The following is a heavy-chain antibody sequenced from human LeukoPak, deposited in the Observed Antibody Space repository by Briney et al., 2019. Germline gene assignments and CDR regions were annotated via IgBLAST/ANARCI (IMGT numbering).Heavy chain of an antibody. V-gene: IGHV3-48*03. CDR3: ARGRDGDYVPLDY. D-gene: IGHD4-17*01. J-gene: IGHJ4*02. Sequence: GGSLRLSCAASGFTFSSYEMNWVRQAPGKGLEWVSYISSSGSTTYYADSVKGRFTISRDNAKKSLYLQMNSLRAEDTAVYYCARGRDGDYVPLDYRGQGTLVTVSS. CDR1: GFTFSSYE. CDR2: ISSSGSTT.